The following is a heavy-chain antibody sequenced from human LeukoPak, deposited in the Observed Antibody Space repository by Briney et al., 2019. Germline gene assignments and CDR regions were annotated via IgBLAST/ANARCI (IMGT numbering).Heavy chain of an antibody. V-gene: IGHV4-34*01. D-gene: IGHD6-13*01. J-gene: IGHJ3*02. Sequence: SETLSLTCTVSGGSISSYYWSWIRQPPGKGLEWIGEINHSGSTNYNPSLKSRVTISVDTSKNQFSLKLSSVTAADTAVYYCARPYSSSWDGAFDIWGQGTMVTVSS. CDR3: ARPYSSSWDGAFDI. CDR2: INHSGST. CDR1: GGSISSYY.